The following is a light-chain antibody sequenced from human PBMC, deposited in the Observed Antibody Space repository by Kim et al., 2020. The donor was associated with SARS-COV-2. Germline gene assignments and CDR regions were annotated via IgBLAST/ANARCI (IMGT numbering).Light chain of an antibody. J-gene: IGKJ4*01. CDR3: QQGNSFPLT. V-gene: IGKV1-9*01. Sequence: ASVGARATTTCRARQGISSYLAWYQQKPGKAPKLLIYAASTLQTGVPSRFSGSGSGTDFTLTISSLQPEDFATYYCQQGNSFPLTFGGGTKVDIK. CDR2: AAS. CDR1: QGISSY.